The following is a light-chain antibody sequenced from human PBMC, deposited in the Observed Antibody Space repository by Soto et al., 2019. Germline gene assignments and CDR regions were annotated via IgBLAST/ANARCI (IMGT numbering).Light chain of an antibody. CDR1: SSDVGGYTY. CDR2: DVS. Sequence: QSALTQPASVSGSPGQSITISCTGTSSDVGGYTYVSWYQHHPGKAPKLMIYDVSNRPSGVSSRFSGSKSGNTASLTISGLQAEDAADYYCSSYTSSTTSVVFGGGTKLTVL. J-gene: IGLJ2*01. CDR3: SSYTSSTTSVV. V-gene: IGLV2-14*03.